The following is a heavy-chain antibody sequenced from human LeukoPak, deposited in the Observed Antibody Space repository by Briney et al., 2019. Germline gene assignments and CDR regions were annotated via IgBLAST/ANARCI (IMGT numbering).Heavy chain of an antibody. J-gene: IGHJ4*02. CDR1: GFTFSSYA. CDR3: ARDTDSSGYYDY. D-gene: IGHD3-22*01. V-gene: IGHV3-30-3*01. CDR2: ISYDGSNK. Sequence: GGSLRLSCAAAGFTFSSYAMHWVRQAPGKWLEWVAVISYDGSNKYYADSVKGRFTISRDNSKNTLYLQMNSLRAEDTAVYYCARDTDSSGYYDYWGQGTLVTVSS.